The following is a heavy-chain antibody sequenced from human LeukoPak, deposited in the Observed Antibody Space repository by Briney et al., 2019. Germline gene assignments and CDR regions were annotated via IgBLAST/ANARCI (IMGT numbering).Heavy chain of an antibody. J-gene: IGHJ4*02. CDR3: AREPRTLSGNSGFDY. V-gene: IGHV4-61*02. CDR2: IYTSGST. CDR1: GGSITSGSYY. Sequence: SQTLSLTCAVSGGSITSGSYYWTWIRQPAGKGLEWIGRIYTSGSTNYNPYLKSRVTISVDTSKNQFSLKLSSVTAADTAVYYCAREPRTLSGNSGFDYWGQGTLVTVSS. D-gene: IGHD4-23*01.